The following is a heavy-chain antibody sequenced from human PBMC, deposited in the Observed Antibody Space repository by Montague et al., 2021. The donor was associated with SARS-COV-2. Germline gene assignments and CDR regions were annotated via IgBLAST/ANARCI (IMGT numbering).Heavy chain of an antibody. CDR2: IYYSGST. Sequence: SETLSLTCAVYGGSFSAYYWNWIRQPPGKRLEWIGYIYYSGSTNYNPSLKSRVTISVDTSKNQFSLKLSSVTAADTAVYYCARTLRKLRYFDWPEYYFDYWGQGTLVTVSS. V-gene: IGHV4-59*01. J-gene: IGHJ4*02. CDR1: GGSFSAYY. CDR3: ARTLRKLRYFDWPEYYFDY. D-gene: IGHD3-9*01.